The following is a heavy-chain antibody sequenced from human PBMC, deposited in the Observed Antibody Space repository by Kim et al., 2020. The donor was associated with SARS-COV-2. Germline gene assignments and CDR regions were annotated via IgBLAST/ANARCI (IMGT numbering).Heavy chain of an antibody. J-gene: IGHJ1*01. CDR1: GGSISSYY. V-gene: IGHV4-59*01. D-gene: IGHD5-12*01. CDR2: IYYSGST. Sequence: SETLSLTCTVSGGSISSYYWSWIRQPPGKGLEWIGYIYYSGSTNYNPSLKSRVTISVDTSKNQFSLKLSSVTAADTAVYYCATVEMATISPFQHWGQGTLVTVSS. CDR3: ATVEMATISPFQH.